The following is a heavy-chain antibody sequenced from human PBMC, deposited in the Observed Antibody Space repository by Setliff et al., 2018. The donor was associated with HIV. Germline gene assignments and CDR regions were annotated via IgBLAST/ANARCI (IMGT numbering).Heavy chain of an antibody. CDR3: ARGHYYDSSGYYYPSYYYYYMDV. V-gene: IGHV1-46*01. CDR2: INPSSGST. J-gene: IGHJ6*03. Sequence: GASVKVSCKASGYTFTSYYMHWVRQAPGQGLEWMGIINPSSGSTTYAQKFQGRVTMTRDTSTSTAYMELSSLRSEDTAVYYCARGHYYDSSGYYYPSYYYYYMDVWGKGTTVTVSS. CDR1: GYTFTSYY. D-gene: IGHD3-22*01.